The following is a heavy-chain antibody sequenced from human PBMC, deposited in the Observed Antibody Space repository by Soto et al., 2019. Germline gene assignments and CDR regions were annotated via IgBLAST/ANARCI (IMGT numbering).Heavy chain of an antibody. D-gene: IGHD3-22*01. CDR2: IKQDGSEK. CDR1: GFTFSSYW. CDR3: ARYSSGYYHANFDH. J-gene: IGHJ4*02. Sequence: QPGGSLRLSCAASGFTFSSYWMSWVRQAPGKGLEWVANIKQDGSEKYYVDSVKGRFTISRDNAKNSLYLQMNSLRAEDTAVYYCARYSSGYYHANFDHWGQGTLVTVSS. V-gene: IGHV3-7*01.